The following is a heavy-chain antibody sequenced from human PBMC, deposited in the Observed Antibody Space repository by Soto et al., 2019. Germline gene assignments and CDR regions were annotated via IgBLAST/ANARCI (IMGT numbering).Heavy chain of an antibody. CDR3: ASSPPSNWCAP. V-gene: IGHV1-18*01. CDR2: ISAYNGDT. CDR1: GYTFTSYG. J-gene: IGHJ5*02. Sequence: QVQLVQSGAEVKKPGASVKVSCKASGYTFTSYGISWVRQAPGQGLEWMGWISAYNGDTHYAQKLQGRVTMTTDTSTSTAYMELRNLRTDDTAVYYCASSPPSNWCAPWGQGTLVTVSS.